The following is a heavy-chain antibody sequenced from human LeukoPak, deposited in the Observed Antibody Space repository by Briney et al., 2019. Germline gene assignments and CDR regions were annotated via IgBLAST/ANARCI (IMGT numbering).Heavy chain of an antibody. CDR2: IYYSGST. V-gene: IGHV4-31*03. CDR3: ARENIAVAVDY. CDR1: GGSISSGGYC. Sequence: SQTLSLTCTVSGGSISSGGYCWSWICQHPGKGLEWIGYIYYSGSTYYNPSLKSRVTISVDTSKNQFSLKLSSVTAADTAVYYCARENIAVAVDYWGQGTLVTVSS. D-gene: IGHD6-19*01. J-gene: IGHJ4*02.